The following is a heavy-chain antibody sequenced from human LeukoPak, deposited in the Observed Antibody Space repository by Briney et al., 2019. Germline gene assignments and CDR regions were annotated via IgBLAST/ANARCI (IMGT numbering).Heavy chain of an antibody. CDR3: ARHPPYGDYVEY. CDR1: GYSFTSYW. CDR2: IDPSDSYT. D-gene: IGHD4-17*01. Sequence: GESLKISCKGSGYSFTSYWISWVRQMPGRGLEWMGRIDPSDSYTNYSPSFQGHVTISADKSISTVYLQWSSLKASDTAMYYCARHPPYGDYVEYWGQGIVVTVSP. V-gene: IGHV5-10-1*01. J-gene: IGHJ4*02.